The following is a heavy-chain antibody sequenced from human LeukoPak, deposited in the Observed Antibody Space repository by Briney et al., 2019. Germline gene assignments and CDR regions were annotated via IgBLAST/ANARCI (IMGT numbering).Heavy chain of an antibody. V-gene: IGHV1-2*02. CDR1: GYIFTGYY. J-gene: IGHJ6*03. D-gene: IGHD4-17*01. Sequence: ASVKVSCKASGYIFTGYYIYWVRQAPGQGLEWLGWINTNSGDTKYAQKFQDRVTMTRDTSTSTAYMELMRLKSDDTAVYYCARTTELYGDYDYYMDVWGKGTTVTVSS. CDR3: ARTTELYGDYDYYMDV. CDR2: INTNSGDT.